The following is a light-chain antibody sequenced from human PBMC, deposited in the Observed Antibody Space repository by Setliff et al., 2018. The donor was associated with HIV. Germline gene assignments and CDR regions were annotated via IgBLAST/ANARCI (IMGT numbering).Light chain of an antibody. J-gene: IGLJ1*01. CDR3: STYRASSSTYV. CDR1: NSDIGTYNR. CDR2: EVN. V-gene: IGLV2-18*02. Sequence: QSALTQPPSVSGFPGQSVTISCTGTNSDIGTYNRVAWYQQTPGTAPKFVIYEVNFRASGVPDRFSGSKSGNTASLTISGLQPEDEGDYYCSTYRASSSTYVFGTGTKGTVL.